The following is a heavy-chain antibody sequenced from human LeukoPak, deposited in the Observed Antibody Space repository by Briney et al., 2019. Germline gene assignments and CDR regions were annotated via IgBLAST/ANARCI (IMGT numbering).Heavy chain of an antibody. Sequence: SETLSLTCTVSGGSISSHYWTWIRQSPVKGLEWIGDISNSGSTSYNPSLKSRVTISIDTSKNQFSLKLSSVTAADTAVYYCARQITTTDLCWFDPWGQGTLVTVSS. D-gene: IGHD4-11*01. V-gene: IGHV4-59*11. J-gene: IGHJ5*02. CDR2: ISNSGST. CDR3: ARQITTTDLCWFDP. CDR1: GGSISSHY.